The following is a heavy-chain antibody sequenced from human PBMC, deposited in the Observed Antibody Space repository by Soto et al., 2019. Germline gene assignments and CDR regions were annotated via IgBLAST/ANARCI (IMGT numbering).Heavy chain of an antibody. CDR2: IYHSGST. CDR3: ARVVVAAFYYFDY. D-gene: IGHD2-15*01. J-gene: IGHJ4*02. V-gene: IGHV4-30-2*01. CDR1: GGSISSGGYS. Sequence: QLQLQESGSGLVKPSQTLSLTCAVSGGSISSGGYSWSWIRQPPGKGLEWIGYIYHSGSTYYNPSLKRRVTISVDRSKNQFSLKLSSVTAADTAVYYCARVVVAAFYYFDYWGQGTLVTVSS.